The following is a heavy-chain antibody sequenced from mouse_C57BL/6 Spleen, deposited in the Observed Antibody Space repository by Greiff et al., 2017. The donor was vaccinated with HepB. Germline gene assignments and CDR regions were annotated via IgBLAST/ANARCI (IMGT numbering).Heavy chain of an antibody. Sequence: QVQLKQPGAELVKPGASVKMSCKASGYTFTSYWITWVKQRPGQGLEWIGDIYPGSGSTNYNEKFKSKATLTVDTSSSTAYMQLSSLTSEDSAVYYCARGDDYERGAMDYWGQGTSVTVSS. CDR3: ARGDDYERGAMDY. CDR1: GYTFTSYW. CDR2: IYPGSGST. J-gene: IGHJ4*01. D-gene: IGHD2-4*01. V-gene: IGHV1-55*01.